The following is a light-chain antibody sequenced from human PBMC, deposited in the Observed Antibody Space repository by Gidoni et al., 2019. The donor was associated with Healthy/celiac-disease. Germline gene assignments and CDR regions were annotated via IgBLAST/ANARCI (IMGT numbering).Light chain of an antibody. J-gene: IGKJ1*01. CDR1: QSISSY. Sequence: DIQMTQSPSSLSASVGDRVTITCRASQSISSYLNLYQQKPGKAPKLLIYAASSLQRGVPSRFSGSGSGTDFTLTISSLQPEDFATYYCQQSYSNRTFGQGTKVEIK. V-gene: IGKV1-39*01. CDR2: AAS. CDR3: QQSYSNRT.